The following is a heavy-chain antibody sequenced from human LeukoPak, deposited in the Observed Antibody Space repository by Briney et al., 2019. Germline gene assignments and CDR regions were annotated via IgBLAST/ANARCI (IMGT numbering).Heavy chain of an antibody. CDR3: AKPRGVINAFDI. V-gene: IGHV3-23*01. CDR1: GLTFSSYA. D-gene: IGHD3-10*01. J-gene: IGHJ3*02. CDR2: ITGSGGST. Sequence: PGGSLRLSCAASGLTFSSYAMSWVRQAPGKGPEWVSAITGSGGSTYYADSVKGRFTISRDNSKNTLYLQMNSLRAEDTAVYYCAKPRGVINAFDIWGQGTMVTVSS.